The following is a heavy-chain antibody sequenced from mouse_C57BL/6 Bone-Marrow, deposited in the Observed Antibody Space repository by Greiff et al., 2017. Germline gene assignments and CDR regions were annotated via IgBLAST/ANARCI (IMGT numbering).Heavy chain of an antibody. J-gene: IGHJ3*01. Sequence: QVQLKESGAELVRPGASVTLSCKASGYTFTDYEMHWVKQTPVHGLEWIGAIDPETGGTAYNQKFKGKAILTADKSSSTAYMELRSLTSEDSAVYYCTREWFYGSSLFAYWGPGTLVTVSA. CDR2: IDPETGGT. D-gene: IGHD1-1*01. CDR3: TREWFYGSSLFAY. CDR1: GYTFTDYE. V-gene: IGHV1-15*01.